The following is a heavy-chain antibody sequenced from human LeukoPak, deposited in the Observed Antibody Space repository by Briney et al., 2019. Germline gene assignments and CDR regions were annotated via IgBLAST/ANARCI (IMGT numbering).Heavy chain of an antibody. Sequence: ASVKVSCKASGYTFTSYAMNWVRQAPGQGLEWMGWINTNTGNPTYAQGSTGRFVFSLDTSVSTAYLQISSLKAEDTAVYYCARVIAVAGLGNWFDPWGQGTLVTVSS. CDR1: GYTFTSYA. J-gene: IGHJ5*02. CDR3: ARVIAVAGLGNWFDP. CDR2: INTNTGNP. V-gene: IGHV7-4-1*02. D-gene: IGHD6-19*01.